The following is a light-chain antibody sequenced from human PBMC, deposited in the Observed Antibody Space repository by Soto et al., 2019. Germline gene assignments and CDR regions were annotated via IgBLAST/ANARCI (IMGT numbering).Light chain of an antibody. J-gene: IGLJ1*01. Sequence: SYELTQPRSVSVSPGQTARITCSGYVLSEQSSYWYQQKPGQAPVLVISKDRERPSGIPERFSASTSGTTVTLTISGVQAEDEADYFCQSEDISGTSVFGNGTKVTVL. CDR2: KDR. V-gene: IGLV3-25*02. CDR1: VLSEQS. CDR3: QSEDISGTSV.